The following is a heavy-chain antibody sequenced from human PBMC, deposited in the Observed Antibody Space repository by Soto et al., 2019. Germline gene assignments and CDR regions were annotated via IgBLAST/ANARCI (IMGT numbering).Heavy chain of an antibody. Sequence: PSETLSLTCSVSGGSVSDKTYYWSWIRQPPGKRLEWIGYVYYSGTTNYNPSLKSRVTISVYLSKNRFSLRLSSVTTADTALYYCARTTAVPNTLRSRYFFDYWGQGTLVTVSS. J-gene: IGHJ4*02. D-gene: IGHD4-17*01. V-gene: IGHV4-61*01. CDR2: VYYSGTT. CDR3: ARTTAVPNTLRSRYFFDY. CDR1: GGSVSDKTYY.